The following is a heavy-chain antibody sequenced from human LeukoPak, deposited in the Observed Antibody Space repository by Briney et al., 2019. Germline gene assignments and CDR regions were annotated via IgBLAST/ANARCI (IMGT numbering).Heavy chain of an antibody. CDR3: ARGGYTSGWFREFDY. D-gene: IGHD6-19*01. J-gene: IGHJ4*02. CDR2: MNPITGNT. Sequence: ASVKVSCKASGYTFTSYDINWVRQATGQGLEWLGWMNPITGNTGFAQKWQGRLTMTRNTSISTAYMELSSLTSEDTAVYYCARGGYTSGWFREFDYWGQGTLVTVSS. V-gene: IGHV1-8*01. CDR1: GYTFTSYD.